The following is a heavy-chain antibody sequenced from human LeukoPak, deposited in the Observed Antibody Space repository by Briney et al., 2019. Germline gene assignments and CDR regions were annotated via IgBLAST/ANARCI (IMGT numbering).Heavy chain of an antibody. Sequence: GSLRLSCAASGFTFSSYTMNWVRQPPGKGPEWVSNIGTSSTTIYYADSVKGRFTISRDNSKNALYLQMNSLRAEDTAVYYCARGDGGYYGSGSAYYWGQGTLVTVSS. CDR3: ARGDGGYYGSGSAYY. D-gene: IGHD3-10*01. V-gene: IGHV3-48*01. CDR1: GFTFSSYT. CDR2: IGTSSTTI. J-gene: IGHJ4*02.